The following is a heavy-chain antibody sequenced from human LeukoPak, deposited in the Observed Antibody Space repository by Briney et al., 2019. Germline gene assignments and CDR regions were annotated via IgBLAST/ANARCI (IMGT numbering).Heavy chain of an antibody. V-gene: IGHV3-48*03. Sequence: GGSLRLSCAASGFTFSSYEMNWVRQAPGKGLEWVSYISSSGSTIYYADSVKGRSTISRDNSKNTLYLQMNSLRAEDTAVYYCASRSLWYGEDYWGQGTLVTVSS. CDR1: GFTFSSYE. CDR2: ISSSGSTI. CDR3: ASRSLWYGEDY. J-gene: IGHJ4*02. D-gene: IGHD3-10*01.